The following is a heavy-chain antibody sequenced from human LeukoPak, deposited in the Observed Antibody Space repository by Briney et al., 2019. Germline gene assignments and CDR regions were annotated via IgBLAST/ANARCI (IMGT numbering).Heavy chain of an antibody. CDR2: IWYDGSNK. D-gene: IGHD4-17*01. V-gene: IGHV3-33*08. CDR1: GFTFSSYG. J-gene: IGHJ4*02. CDR3: ARGSTVTTESEFDY. Sequence: QPGRSLRLSCAASGFTFSSYGMHWVRQAPGKGLEWVAVIWYDGSNKYYADSVKGRFTISRDNSKNTLYLQMNSLRAEDTAVYYCARGSTVTTESEFDYWGQGTLVTVSS.